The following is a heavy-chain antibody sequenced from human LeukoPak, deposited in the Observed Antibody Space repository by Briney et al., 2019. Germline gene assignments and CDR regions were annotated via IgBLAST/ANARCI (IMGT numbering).Heavy chain of an antibody. D-gene: IGHD1-26*01. V-gene: IGHV3-30*04. J-gene: IGHJ4*02. Sequence: GGSLRLSCAASGSTFSNYAMHWVRQAPGKGLEWVAVISYDGSNKYYADSVKGRFTISRDNSKNTLYLQMNSLRAEDTAVYYCARARVVGATDYWGQGTLVTVSS. CDR1: GSTFSNYA. CDR2: ISYDGSNK. CDR3: ARARVVGATDY.